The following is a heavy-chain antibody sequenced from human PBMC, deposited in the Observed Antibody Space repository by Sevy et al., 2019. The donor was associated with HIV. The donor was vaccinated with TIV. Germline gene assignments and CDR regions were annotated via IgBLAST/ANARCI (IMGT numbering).Heavy chain of an antibody. V-gene: IGHV3-30*04. D-gene: IGHD3-3*01. CDR1: GFTFSSYA. CDR2: ISYDGSNK. Sequence: GGSLRLSCAASGFTFSSYAMHWVRQAPGKGLEWVAVISYDGSNKYYADSVKGRFTISRDNSKNTLYLQMNSLRAEDTAVYYCAGGGFGTGYYLDAFDIWGQGTMVTVSS. J-gene: IGHJ3*02. CDR3: AGGGFGTGYYLDAFDI.